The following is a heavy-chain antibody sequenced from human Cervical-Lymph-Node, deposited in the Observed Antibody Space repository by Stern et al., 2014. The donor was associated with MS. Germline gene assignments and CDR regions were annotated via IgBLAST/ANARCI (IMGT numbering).Heavy chain of an antibody. V-gene: IGHV1-2*02. CDR1: GYTFSDHY. CDR2: INAKSGIT. D-gene: IGHD1-20*01. Sequence: QVQLVQSGAEVKKPGASVKVSCKASGYTFSDHYMHWVRQAPGQGLEWMGWINAKSGITNYAKKFQGRVPMARDTSISTAYMELSSLRSDDTAVYYCARELNWNDIFTNVFDIWGQGTMVTVSS. J-gene: IGHJ3*02. CDR3: ARELNWNDIFTNVFDI.